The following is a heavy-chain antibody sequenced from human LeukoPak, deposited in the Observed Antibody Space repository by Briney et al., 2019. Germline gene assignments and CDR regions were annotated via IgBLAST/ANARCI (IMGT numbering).Heavy chain of an antibody. J-gene: IGHJ4*02. Sequence: GGSLRLSCAASRFAFTSYTMSWFRQAPGKGLEWVSSIPSSSTSIYYADSLRGRFTVSRDNAKNSLYLQMNSLRAEDTAVYSCVRVEDWGAAGNRMDYWGQGTLVTVSS. V-gene: IGHV3-21*01. D-gene: IGHD6-13*01. CDR2: IPSSSTSI. CDR3: VRVEDWGAAGNRMDY. CDR1: RFAFTSYT.